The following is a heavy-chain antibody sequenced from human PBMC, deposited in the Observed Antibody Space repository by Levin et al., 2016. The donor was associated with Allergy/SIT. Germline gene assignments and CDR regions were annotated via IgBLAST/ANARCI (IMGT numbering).Heavy chain of an antibody. Sequence: GESLKISCAASGFTFSSYSMNWVRQAPGKGLEWVSSISSSSSYIYYADSVKGRFTISRDNAKNSLYLQMNSLRAEDTAVYYCARVVAALGWFDPWGQGTLVTVSS. CDR2: ISSSSSYI. D-gene: IGHD6-6*01. CDR1: GFTFSSYS. J-gene: IGHJ5*02. V-gene: IGHV3-21*01. CDR3: ARVVAALGWFDP.